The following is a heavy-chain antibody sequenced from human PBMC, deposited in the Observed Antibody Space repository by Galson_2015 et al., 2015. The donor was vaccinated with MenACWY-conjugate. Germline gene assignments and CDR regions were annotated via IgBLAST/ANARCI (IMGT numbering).Heavy chain of an antibody. CDR1: GYTFTSYA. V-gene: IGHV1-3*01. J-gene: IGHJ4*02. Sequence: SVKVSCKASGYTFTSYAMHWVRQAPGQRLEWMGWINAGNGNTKYSQKFQGRVTITRDTSASTAYMELSSLRSEDTAVYYCASSITGATRRGDYWGQGTLVTVSS. D-gene: IGHD1-7*01. CDR3: ASSITGATRRGDY. CDR2: INAGNGNT.